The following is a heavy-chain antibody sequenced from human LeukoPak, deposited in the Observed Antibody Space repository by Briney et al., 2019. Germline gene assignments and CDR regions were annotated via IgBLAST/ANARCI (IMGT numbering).Heavy chain of an antibody. CDR1: GYTFTGYY. J-gene: IGHJ5*02. Sequence: ASVKDSCKASGYTFTGYYMHRVRQAPGQGLEWMGWINPNSGGTNYAQKFQGRVTMTRDTSISTAYMELSRLRSDDTAVYYCARRDSSGWSSWFDPWGQGTLVTVSS. CDR2: INPNSGGT. V-gene: IGHV1-2*02. D-gene: IGHD6-19*01. CDR3: ARRDSSGWSSWFDP.